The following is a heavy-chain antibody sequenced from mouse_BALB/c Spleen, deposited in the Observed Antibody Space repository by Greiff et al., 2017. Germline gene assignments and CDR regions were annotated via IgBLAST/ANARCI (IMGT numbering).Heavy chain of an antibody. Sequence: VQLQQSGAELVRPGALVKLSCKASGFNIKDYYMHWVKQRPEQGLEWIGWIDPANGNTKYDPKFQGKATITADTSSNTAYLQLSSLTSEDTAVYYCARWGLRRVDYWGQGTTLTVSS. CDR2: IDPANGNT. D-gene: IGHD2-4*01. CDR3: ARWGLRRVDY. J-gene: IGHJ2*01. CDR1: GFNIKDYY. V-gene: IGHV14-1*02.